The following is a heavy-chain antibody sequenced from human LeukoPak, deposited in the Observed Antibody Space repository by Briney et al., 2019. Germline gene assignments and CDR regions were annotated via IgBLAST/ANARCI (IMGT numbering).Heavy chain of an antibody. CDR1: GGSFSGYY. CDR2: INHSGST. J-gene: IGHJ1*01. D-gene: IGHD6-19*01. V-gene: IGHV4-34*01. Sequence: SETLSLTCAVYGGSFSGYYWSWIRQPPGKGLEWIGEINHSGSTNYNPSLKSRVTISVDTSKNQFSLKLSSVTAADTAVYYCARGASYSSGWLPKYFQHWGQATLVTVSS. CDR3: ARGASYSSGWLPKYFQH.